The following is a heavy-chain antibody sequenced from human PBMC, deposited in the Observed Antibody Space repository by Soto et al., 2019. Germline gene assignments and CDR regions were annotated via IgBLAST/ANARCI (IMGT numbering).Heavy chain of an antibody. CDR2: ISSSSSYI. D-gene: IGHD6-6*01. CDR1: GFTFSSYS. CDR3: AMTHSSSAYFDY. V-gene: IGHV3-21*01. Sequence: GGSLRLSCAASGFTFSSYSMNWVRQAPGKGLEWVSSISSSSSYIYYAEKEKGRFTNTRDNAKNSFYLQMNSLRAEDTVVYYCAMTHSSSAYFDYWGQGTLVTVSS. J-gene: IGHJ4*02.